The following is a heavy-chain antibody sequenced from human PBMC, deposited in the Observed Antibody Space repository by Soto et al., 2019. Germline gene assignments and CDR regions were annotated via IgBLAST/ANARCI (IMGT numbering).Heavy chain of an antibody. CDR3: ARDCSDGVCYFRY. CDR1: GYTFSSYV. J-gene: IGHJ4*02. V-gene: IGHV1-18*01. CDR2: ISAYHGDA. Sequence: QVQLVQSGAEVKKPGASVKVSCKATGYTFSSYVISWVRQAPGQGLEWMGWISAYHGDAKYAHKFQGRVTRTADTTTTTAYMELKSLSSDDTAMYYCARDCSDGVCYFRYWGQGTPVTVSS. D-gene: IGHD2-8*01.